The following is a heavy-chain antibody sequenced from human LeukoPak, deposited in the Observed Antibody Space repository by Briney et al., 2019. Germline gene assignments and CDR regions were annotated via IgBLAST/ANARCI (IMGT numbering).Heavy chain of an antibody. CDR3: ARDRSGSYYYFDY. J-gene: IGHJ4*02. CDR1: GFTVSSNY. CDR2: IYSGGST. D-gene: IGHD1-26*01. Sequence: GGSLRLSCAASGFTVSSNYMSWVRQAPGKGLEWVSVIYSGGSTYYADSVKGRFTISRDNSKNTLYLQMNSLRAEDTAVYYCARDRSGSYYYFDYWGQGTLVTVSS. V-gene: IGHV3-66*01.